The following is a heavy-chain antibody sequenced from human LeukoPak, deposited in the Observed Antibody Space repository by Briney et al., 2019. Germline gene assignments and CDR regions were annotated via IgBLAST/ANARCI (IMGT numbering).Heavy chain of an antibody. CDR3: ARTMVRGVHYFDY. V-gene: IGHV3-23*01. CDR1: GFTFSSYA. CDR2: ISGSGGST. J-gene: IGHJ4*02. D-gene: IGHD3-10*01. Sequence: GGSLRLSCAASGFTFSSYAMSWVRQAPGKGLEWVSAISGSGGSTYYADSVKGRFTISRDNSKNTLYLQMNSLRAEDTAVYYCARTMVRGVHYFDYWGQGTLVTVSS.